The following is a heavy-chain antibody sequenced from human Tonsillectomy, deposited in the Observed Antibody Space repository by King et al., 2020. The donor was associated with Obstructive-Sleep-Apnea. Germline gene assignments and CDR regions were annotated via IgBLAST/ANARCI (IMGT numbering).Heavy chain of an antibody. Sequence: LQLQESGPGLVKPSETLSLTCTVSGGSIGSNSYYWGWIRQPPGKGLEWIGNTYYTGTTYYNPSLKGRVTISVDTSKNQFSLILTSVTRADTAVYYCASESLYYYDSSGYYYRTPDYWGQGTLVTVSS. J-gene: IGHJ4*02. V-gene: IGHV4-39*07. D-gene: IGHD3-22*01. CDR2: TYYTGTT. CDR3: ASESLYYYDSSGYYYRTPDY. CDR1: GGSIGSNSYY.